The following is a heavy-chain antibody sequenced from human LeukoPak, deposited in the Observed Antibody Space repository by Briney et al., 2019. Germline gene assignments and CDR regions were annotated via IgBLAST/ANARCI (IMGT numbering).Heavy chain of an antibody. J-gene: IGHJ5*02. CDR3: ARHMEMRGSGSLSGWKNWFDP. D-gene: IGHD3-10*01. Sequence: PGGSLRLSCAASGFTFSSYGMSWVRQAPGKGLEWVSAISGSGGSTYYADSVKGRFTISRDNSKNTLYLQMNSLRAEDTALYYCARHMEMRGSGSLSGWKNWFDPWGQGTLVTVSS. CDR2: ISGSGGST. V-gene: IGHV3-23*01. CDR1: GFTFSSYG.